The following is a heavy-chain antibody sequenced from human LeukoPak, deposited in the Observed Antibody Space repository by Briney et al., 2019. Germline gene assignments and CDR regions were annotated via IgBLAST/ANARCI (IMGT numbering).Heavy chain of an antibody. Sequence: SCKASRGTFSSYAMSWVRQAPGKGLEWVGRIKSKSDGGTTDYAAPVKGRFTISRDDSKNTLFLQVNSLKIEDTAVYYCTTVTLRPVGLWGQGTLVTVSS. CDR2: IKSKSDGGTT. J-gene: IGHJ4*02. CDR3: TTVTLRPVGL. D-gene: IGHD3-10*01. V-gene: IGHV3-15*05. CDR1: RGTFSSYA.